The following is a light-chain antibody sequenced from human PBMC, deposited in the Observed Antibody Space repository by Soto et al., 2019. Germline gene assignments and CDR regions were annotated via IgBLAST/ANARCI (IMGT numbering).Light chain of an antibody. CDR2: AAS. CDR1: QSISNY. Sequence: DIQMTQSPSSLSASIGERVTITCRASQSISNYLNWFQQKPGEAPKLLIYAASSLPSGVPSRFSGSGSGTDFTLTISRLEPEDFAVYYCQQYGSSSTFGQGTRLEIK. V-gene: IGKV1-39*01. CDR3: QQYGSSST. J-gene: IGKJ5*01.